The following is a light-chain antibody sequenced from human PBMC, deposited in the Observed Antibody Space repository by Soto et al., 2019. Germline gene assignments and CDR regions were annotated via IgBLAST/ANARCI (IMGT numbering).Light chain of an antibody. CDR1: GSNIGAAYD. CDR2: GNN. V-gene: IGLV1-40*01. Sequence: QSVLTQPPSVSGAPGQRVTISCTGSGSNIGAAYDVRWYQQLPGTAPKLLIYGNNNRPSGVPDRFSGSKSGTSASLAITGLQVEDEADYYCQSYDNSLSGPVVFGGGTKVTV. J-gene: IGLJ2*01. CDR3: QSYDNSLSGPVV.